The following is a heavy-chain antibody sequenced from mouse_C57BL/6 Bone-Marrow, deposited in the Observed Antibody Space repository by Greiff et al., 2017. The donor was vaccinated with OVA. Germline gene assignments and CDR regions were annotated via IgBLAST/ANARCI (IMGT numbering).Heavy chain of an antibody. CDR2: IFPGSGST. D-gene: IGHD1-1*01. CDR1: GYTFTGYW. CDR3: ARRLLRSFAY. Sequence: VQLQESGAELMKPGASVKLSCKATGYTFTGYWLEWVKQRPGHGLEWIGEIFPGSGSTNYNEKFKGKATFTADTSSNTAYMQLSRLTTEDSAIYYCARRLLRSFAYWGQGTLVTVSA. V-gene: IGHV1-9*01. J-gene: IGHJ3*01.